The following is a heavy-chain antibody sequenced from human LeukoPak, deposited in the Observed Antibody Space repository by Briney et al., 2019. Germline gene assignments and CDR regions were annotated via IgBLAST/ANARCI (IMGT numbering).Heavy chain of an antibody. J-gene: IGHJ3*02. V-gene: IGHV4-39*01. CDR2: IYYSGST. CDR3: ARQEGFGGLRPVAFDI. CDR1: GGSISSSSYY. D-gene: IGHD3-10*01. Sequence: SETLSLTCTVSGGSISSSSYYWGWIRQPPGKGLEWIGSIYYSGSTYYNPSLKSRVTISVDTSKNQFSLKLSSVTAADTAVYYCARQEGFGGLRPVAFDIWGQGTMVTVSS.